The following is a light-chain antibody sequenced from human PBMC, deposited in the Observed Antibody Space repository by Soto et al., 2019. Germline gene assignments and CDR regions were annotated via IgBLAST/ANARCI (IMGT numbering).Light chain of an antibody. CDR2: GAS. V-gene: IGKV3-15*01. CDR1: QSVSSN. CDR3: QQYNNWPPYT. J-gene: IGKJ2*01. Sequence: EIVMTQSPATLSVSPGERATLSCRASQSVSSNLAWYQQKPGQAPRLLIYGASTRATGGPARFSGSRSGTEFTLTISSLQSEDFAVYYCQQYNNWPPYTFGQGTKVEIK.